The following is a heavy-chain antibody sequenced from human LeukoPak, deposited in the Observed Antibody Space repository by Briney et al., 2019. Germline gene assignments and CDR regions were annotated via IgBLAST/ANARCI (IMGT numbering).Heavy chain of an antibody. CDR2: IIPTFGTA. CDR1: GGTFSSYA. D-gene: IGHD5-18*01. J-gene: IGHJ4*02. Sequence: GASVKVSCKASGGTFSSYAISWVRQAPGQGLEWMGGIIPTFGTANYAQKFQGRVTITADESTSTAYMELSSLRSEDTAVYYCASGTAGGYSYGSSDYWGQGTLVTVSS. V-gene: IGHV1-69*13. CDR3: ASGTAGGYSYGSSDY.